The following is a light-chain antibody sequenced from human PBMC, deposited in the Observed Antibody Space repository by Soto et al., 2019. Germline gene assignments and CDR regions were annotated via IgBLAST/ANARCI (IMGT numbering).Light chain of an antibody. CDR2: GSS. J-gene: IGKJ2*01. V-gene: IGKV1-39*01. CDR1: QNIAGY. Sequence: DIQMTQSPSSLSVSVGDRVTITCRASQNIAGYLNWYQQKPGKAPELLIYGSSTLQSGVPSSFSGSGSGTDFTLTISNLQPEDFATYYCQQTYITPYTFGQGTNLEIK. CDR3: QQTYITPYT.